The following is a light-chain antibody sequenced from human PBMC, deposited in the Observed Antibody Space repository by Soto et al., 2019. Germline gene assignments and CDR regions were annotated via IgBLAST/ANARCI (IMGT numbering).Light chain of an antibody. Sequence: EIVLTQSPATLSLSPGDRATLSCRANQTLSTYVAWYQQKPGQAPRRLIYDASNRATGIPARFSGSGSGADFTLTISSLEPEDFAVYYCQQRYNWPLTFGQGTKVEI. V-gene: IGKV3-11*01. CDR3: QQRYNWPLT. CDR2: DAS. J-gene: IGKJ1*01. CDR1: QTLSTY.